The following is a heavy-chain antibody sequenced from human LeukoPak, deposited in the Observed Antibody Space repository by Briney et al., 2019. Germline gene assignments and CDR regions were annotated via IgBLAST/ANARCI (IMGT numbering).Heavy chain of an antibody. V-gene: IGHV3-33*06. CDR2: IWYDGSNK. D-gene: IGHD5-12*01. Sequence: PGGSLRLSCAESGFTFSSYGMHWVRQAPGKGLEWVAVIWYDGSNKYYADSVKGRFTISRDNSKNTLYLQMNSLRAEDTAVYYCAKGGSGYDWDIDYWGQGTLVTVSS. CDR3: AKGGSGYDWDIDY. CDR1: GFTFSSYG. J-gene: IGHJ4*02.